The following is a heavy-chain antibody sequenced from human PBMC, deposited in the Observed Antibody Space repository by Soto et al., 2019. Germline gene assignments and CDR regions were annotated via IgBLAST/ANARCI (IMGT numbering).Heavy chain of an antibody. Sequence: SETLSLTCTVSGGSISSYYWSWIRQPPGKGLEWIGYIYYSGSTNYNPSLKSRVTISVDTSKNQFSLKLSSVTAADTAVYYCARHDKYSSPREVWFDPWGQGILVNVAS. CDR3: ARHDKYSSPREVWFDP. CDR1: GGSISSYY. J-gene: IGHJ5*02. V-gene: IGHV4-59*08. D-gene: IGHD6-6*01. CDR2: IYYSGST.